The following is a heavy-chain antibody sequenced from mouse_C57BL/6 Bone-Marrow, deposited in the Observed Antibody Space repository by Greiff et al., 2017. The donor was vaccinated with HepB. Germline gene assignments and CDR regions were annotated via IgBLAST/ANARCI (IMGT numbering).Heavy chain of an antibody. Sequence: EVKLQESGGGLVQPGGSLSLSCAASGFTFTDYYMSWVRQPPGKALEWLGFIRNKANGYTTEYSASVKGRFTISRDNSQSILYLQMNALRAEDSATYYCARSYGSSGDFDVWGTGTTVTVSS. CDR1: GFTFTDYY. CDR2: IRNKANGYTT. J-gene: IGHJ1*03. D-gene: IGHD1-1*01. CDR3: ARSYGSSGDFDV. V-gene: IGHV7-3*01.